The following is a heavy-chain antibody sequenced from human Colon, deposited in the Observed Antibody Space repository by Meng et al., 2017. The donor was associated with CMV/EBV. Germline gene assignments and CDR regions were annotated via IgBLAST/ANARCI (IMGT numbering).Heavy chain of an antibody. J-gene: IGHJ4*02. CDR3: ARDTGTTGTGSLFDY. V-gene: IGHV4-4*07. Sequence: VQLPRSAHGLVKPSETLSLTLTVSGGSIGSSYGNWMRQPDGKGLEWIGRIHTTDSTNYNPSLKSRVTISVDTSKNQFSLKLTSVTAADTAVCYCARDTGTTGTGSLFDYWGQGILVTVSS. D-gene: IGHD1-1*01. CDR1: GGSIGSSY. CDR2: IHTTDST.